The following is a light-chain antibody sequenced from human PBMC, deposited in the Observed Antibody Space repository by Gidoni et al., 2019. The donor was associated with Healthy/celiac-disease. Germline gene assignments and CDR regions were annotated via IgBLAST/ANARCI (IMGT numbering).Light chain of an antibody. CDR1: SSNIGSNT. CDR3: AAWDDSLNGYV. J-gene: IGLJ1*01. CDR2: SNN. Sequence: QSVLTQPPSASGTPGQGVTISCSGRSSNIGSNTVNWYQQLPGTAPKLPIYSNNQRPSGVPDRFSGSKSGTSASLAISGLQSEDEADYYCAAWDDSLNGYVFGTGTKVTVL. V-gene: IGLV1-44*01.